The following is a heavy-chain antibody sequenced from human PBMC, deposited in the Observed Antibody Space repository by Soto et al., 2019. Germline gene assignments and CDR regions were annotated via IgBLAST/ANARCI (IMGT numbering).Heavy chain of an antibody. Sequence: ASVKVSCKASGGTFSRHAIAWVQQAPGQGLEWMGGISPTFGTATYAPKFQGRVAISADRSSNTAYMELSSLRSQDTAVYYCASERSAQYFDSWGQGTVVTVSS. V-gene: IGHV1-69*06. CDR1: GGTFSRHA. CDR3: ASERSAQYFDS. J-gene: IGHJ4*02. D-gene: IGHD1-26*01. CDR2: ISPTFGTA.